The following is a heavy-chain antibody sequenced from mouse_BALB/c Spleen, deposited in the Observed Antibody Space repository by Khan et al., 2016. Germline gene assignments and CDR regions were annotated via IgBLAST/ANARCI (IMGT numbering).Heavy chain of an antibody. CDR1: GFTFSNYW. J-gene: IGHJ3*01. CDR3: TRPFAY. CDR2: IRLQSNNYAT. Sequence: EVKLEESGGGLVQPGGSMKLSCVASGFTFSNYWMNWVRQFPEKGLEWIAEIRLQSNNYATHYAESVKGRFTISSDDSNSSVYLQMNNLRPEDTGIYYCTRPFAYWGQGTLVTVSA. V-gene: IGHV6-6*02.